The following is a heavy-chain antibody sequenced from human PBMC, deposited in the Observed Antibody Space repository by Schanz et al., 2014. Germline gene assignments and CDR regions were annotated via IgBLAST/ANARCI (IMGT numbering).Heavy chain of an antibody. J-gene: IGHJ4*02. V-gene: IGHV3-30*04. CDR2: ISDDGSRR. Sequence: QVELVESGGGVVQPGRSLRLSCAASGFIFSYNTIHWVRQAPGKGLEWVAVISDDGSRRHYADFVTGRFTISRDNSKDTVYLQMNSLRAEDTAVYYCARDLAGGGNDVWGQGTLVTVSS. CDR3: ARDLAGGGNDV. CDR1: GFIFSYNT. D-gene: IGHD2-15*01.